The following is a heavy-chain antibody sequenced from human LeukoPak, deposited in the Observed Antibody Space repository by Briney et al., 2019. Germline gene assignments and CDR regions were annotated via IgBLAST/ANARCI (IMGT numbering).Heavy chain of an antibody. CDR1: GFSFSNYY. J-gene: IGHJ4*02. Sequence: GASVKVSCKASGFSFSNYYIHWVRQAPGKGLEWMGGFDPEDGETIYAQKFQGRVTMTEDTSTDTAYMELSSLRSEDTAVYYCATRGEIPGLYYFDYWGQGTLVTVSS. CDR2: FDPEDGET. CDR3: ATRGEIPGLYYFDY. D-gene: IGHD1-14*01. V-gene: IGHV1-24*01.